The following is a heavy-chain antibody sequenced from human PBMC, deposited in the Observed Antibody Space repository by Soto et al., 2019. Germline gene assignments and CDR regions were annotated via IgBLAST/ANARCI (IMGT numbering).Heavy chain of an antibody. D-gene: IGHD3-22*01. CDR1: GGTFRSHA. CDR3: ASDPAGYYDNTGYFFDY. V-gene: IGHV1-69*01. Sequence: QVQLVQSGAEVKKPGSSVKVSCKTSGGTFRSHAISWVRQAPGQGLEWTGGINPIFGTANYAQKFQGRVTITADESTSTGYMELSSLRSEDTAVYYCASDPAGYYDNTGYFFDYWGQGTLVTVSS. J-gene: IGHJ4*02. CDR2: INPIFGTA.